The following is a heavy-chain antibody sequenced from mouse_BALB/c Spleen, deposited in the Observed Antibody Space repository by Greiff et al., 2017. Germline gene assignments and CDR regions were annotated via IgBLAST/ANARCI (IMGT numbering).Heavy chain of an antibody. Sequence: VQLQQSGAELVRPGALVKLSCKASGFNIKDYYMHWVKQRPEQGLEWIGWIDPENGNTIYDPKFQGKASITADTSSNTAYRQLSSLTSEDTAVDYCAPVRYYGSSLGYWGQGTTLTVSS. J-gene: IGHJ2*01. CDR3: APVRYYGSSLGY. D-gene: IGHD1-2*01. CDR2: IDPENGNT. V-gene: IGHV14-1*02. CDR1: GFNIKDYY.